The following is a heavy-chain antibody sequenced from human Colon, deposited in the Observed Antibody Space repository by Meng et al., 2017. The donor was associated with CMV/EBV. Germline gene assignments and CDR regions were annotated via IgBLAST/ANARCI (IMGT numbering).Heavy chain of an antibody. J-gene: IGHJ4*02. CDR3: VKDLRSGATRDFDS. CDR2: ISWNGVTI. V-gene: IGHV3-9*01. D-gene: IGHD6-25*01. CDR1: GCSFDDYA. Sequence: SLKISCECPGCSFDDYAMYWVRHAPGKGLEWVSSISWNGVTIYYAESVKRRFTISRDNAKNSLYLQMNSLRVEDTAFYYCVKDLRSGATRDFDSWGQGTLVTVSS.